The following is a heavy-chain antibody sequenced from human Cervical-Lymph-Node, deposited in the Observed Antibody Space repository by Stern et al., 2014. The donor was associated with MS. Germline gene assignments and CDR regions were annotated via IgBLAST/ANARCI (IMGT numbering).Heavy chain of an antibody. Sequence: VQLVESGAEVKKPGSSVKVSCRASGGTFSSYAVNWVRQAPGQGLEWLGGIVPMFATATDAQRFQGRVTITADESTTTAYMELISLTSDDTAVYFCAREAIGHSGTFDLWGQGTLVTVSS. CDR1: GGTFSSYA. CDR2: IVPMFATA. D-gene: IGHD6-19*01. J-gene: IGHJ4*02. V-gene: IGHV1-69*01. CDR3: AREAIGHSGTFDL.